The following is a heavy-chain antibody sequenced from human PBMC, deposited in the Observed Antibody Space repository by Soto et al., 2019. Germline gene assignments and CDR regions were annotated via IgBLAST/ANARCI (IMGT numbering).Heavy chain of an antibody. Sequence: ASETLSLTCTVSGGSISGGAYYWTWIRQHPGKGLEWIGYIYYSGSTYYNPSLESRVTMSVDTSNNQFSLKLSSVTAADTAVYYCARIKGGAAGNFDYWGQGTLVTVSS. D-gene: IGHD6-13*01. CDR3: ARIKGGAAGNFDY. CDR2: IYYSGST. J-gene: IGHJ4*02. V-gene: IGHV4-31*03. CDR1: GGSISGGAYY.